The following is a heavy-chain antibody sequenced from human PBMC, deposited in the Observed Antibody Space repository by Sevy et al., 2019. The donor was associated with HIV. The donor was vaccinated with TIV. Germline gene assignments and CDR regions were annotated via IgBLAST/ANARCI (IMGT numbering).Heavy chain of an antibody. CDR1: GGSISSYY. CDR3: ARLSLYYDSSGYYYYYYGMHV. D-gene: IGHD3-22*01. Sequence: SETLSLTCTVSGGSISSYYWSWIRQPPGKGLEWIGYIYYSGSTNYNPSLKSRVTISVDTSKNQFSLKLSSVTAADTAVYYCARLSLYYDSSGYYYYYYGMHVWGQGTTVTVSS. J-gene: IGHJ6*02. CDR2: IYYSGST. V-gene: IGHV4-59*12.